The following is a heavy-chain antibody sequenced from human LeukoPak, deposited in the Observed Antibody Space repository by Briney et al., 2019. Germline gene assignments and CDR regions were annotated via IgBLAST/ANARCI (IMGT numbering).Heavy chain of an antibody. Sequence: PGGSLRLSCAASGFTFSSYWMSWVRQAPGKGLEWVANIKQDGSEKYYVDSVKGRFTISRDNAKNSLYLQMNSLRAEDTAVYYCARERVKKSGLGAFDIWGQGTMVTVSS. J-gene: IGHJ3*02. CDR2: IKQDGSEK. CDR1: GFTFSSYW. D-gene: IGHD3-10*01. CDR3: ARERVKKSGLGAFDI. V-gene: IGHV3-7*01.